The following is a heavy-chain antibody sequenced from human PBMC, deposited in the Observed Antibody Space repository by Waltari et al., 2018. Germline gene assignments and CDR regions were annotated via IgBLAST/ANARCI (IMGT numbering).Heavy chain of an antibody. Sequence: EVQLVESGGGLVKPGGSLRLSCAASGFTFSSYSMNWVRQAPGKGLEWVSSISSSSSYIYYADSVKGRFTISRDNAKNSLYLQMNSLRAEDTAVYYCARDLHQWLDVDYWGQGTLVTVSS. J-gene: IGHJ4*02. CDR3: ARDLHQWLDVDY. V-gene: IGHV3-21*01. D-gene: IGHD6-19*01. CDR1: GFTFSSYS. CDR2: ISSSSSYI.